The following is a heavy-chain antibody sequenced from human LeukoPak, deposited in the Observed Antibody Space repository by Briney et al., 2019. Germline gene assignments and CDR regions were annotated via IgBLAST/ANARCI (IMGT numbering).Heavy chain of an antibody. Sequence: PEGSLRLSSAASEFTFTNYAMTWVRQAPGKGLEWVSTVSGGGSSTFYADSVKGRFTICRDNSKNTLYLQMNSLRAEDTAVYYCARDSPYSDYFIGGAFNIWGQGTMVTVSS. V-gene: IGHV3-23*01. D-gene: IGHD4-11*01. CDR3: ARDSPYSDYFIGGAFNI. CDR2: VSGGGSST. CDR1: EFTFTNYA. J-gene: IGHJ3*02.